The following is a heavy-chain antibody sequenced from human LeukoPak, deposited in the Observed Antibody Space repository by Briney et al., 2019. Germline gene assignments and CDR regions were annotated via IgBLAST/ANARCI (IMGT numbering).Heavy chain of an antibody. Sequence: GASVKVSCKASGYTFTGYYMHWVRQAPGQGLEWMGWINPNSGGTNYAQKFQGRVTMTRDTSISTAYMELSRLKSDDTAVYYCARESGWEQRDYFDYWGQGTLVTVSS. CDR2: INPNSGGT. V-gene: IGHV1-2*02. D-gene: IGHD1-26*01. J-gene: IGHJ4*02. CDR3: ARESGWEQRDYFDY. CDR1: GYTFTGYY.